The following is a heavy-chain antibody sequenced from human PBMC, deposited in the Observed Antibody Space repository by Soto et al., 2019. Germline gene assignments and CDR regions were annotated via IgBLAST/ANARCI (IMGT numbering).Heavy chain of an antibody. D-gene: IGHD1-20*01. V-gene: IGHV1-24*01. CDR2: FDPEDGET. Sequence: ASVKGSCKVSGYTLTELSMHWVRQAPGKGLEWMGGFDPEDGETIYAQKFQGRVTMTEDTSTDTAYMELSSLRSEDTAVYYCATGRRVITGPRLGMDVWGQGTTVTVSS. CDR3: ATGRRVITGPRLGMDV. J-gene: IGHJ6*02. CDR1: GYTLTELS.